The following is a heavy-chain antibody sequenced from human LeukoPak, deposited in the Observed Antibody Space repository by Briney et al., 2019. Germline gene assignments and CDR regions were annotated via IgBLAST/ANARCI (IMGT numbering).Heavy chain of an antibody. CDR3: ARSGFSAYDN. CDR1: GFTFSNHW. Sequence: GGSLRLACEASGFTFSNHWMTWVRQAPGKGLEWVADIKQDGSEEFYVDSAKGRFTISRDNAKNSVYLQMNSLRVEDTAVYFCARSGFSAYDNWGQGTLVTVSS. V-gene: IGHV3-7*01. CDR2: IKQDGSEE. D-gene: IGHD3-10*01. J-gene: IGHJ4*02.